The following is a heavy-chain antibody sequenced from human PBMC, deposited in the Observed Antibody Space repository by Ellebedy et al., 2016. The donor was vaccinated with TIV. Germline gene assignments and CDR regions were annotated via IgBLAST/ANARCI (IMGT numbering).Heavy chain of an antibody. V-gene: IGHV4-30-2*01. J-gene: IGHJ4*02. CDR2: IYHSGST. D-gene: IGHD1-26*01. Sequence: SETLSLXXAVSGGSISSGGYSWSWIRQPPGKGLEWIGYIYHSGSTYYNPSLKSRVTISVDRSKNQFSLRLSSVTAADTAIYYCATDRGVKGEFDNWGQGTLVTVSS. CDR1: GGSISSGGYS. CDR3: ATDRGVKGEFDN.